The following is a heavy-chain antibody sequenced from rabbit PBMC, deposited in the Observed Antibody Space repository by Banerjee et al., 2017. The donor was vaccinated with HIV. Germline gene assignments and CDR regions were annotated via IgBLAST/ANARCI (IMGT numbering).Heavy chain of an antibody. CDR1: GFSFSSSYY. Sequence: QSLEESGGDLVKPGASLTLTCTASGFSFSSSYYMCWVRQAPGKGLEWIGCIYTGSDSTYYASWAKGRFTISKTSSTTVTLQMTSLTAADTATYFCVRCNSYDDYGDFFNLWGPGTLVTVS. CDR3: VRCNSYDDYGDFFNL. CDR2: IYTGSDST. V-gene: IGHV1S40*01. D-gene: IGHD2-1*01. J-gene: IGHJ4*01.